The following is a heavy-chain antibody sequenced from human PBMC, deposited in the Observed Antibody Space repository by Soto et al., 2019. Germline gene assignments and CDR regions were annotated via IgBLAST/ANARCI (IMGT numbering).Heavy chain of an antibody. CDR1: GGSFSGYY. CDR2: INHSGST. D-gene: IGHD4-17*01. J-gene: IGHJ3*02. V-gene: IGHV4-34*01. Sequence: SETLSLTCAVYGGSFSGYYWSWIRQPPGKGLEWIGEINHSGSTNYNPSLKSRVTISVDTSKNQFSLKLSSVTAADTAVYYCARSKGATVTTSRAFDIWGKGTMVTVSS. CDR3: ARSKGATVTTSRAFDI.